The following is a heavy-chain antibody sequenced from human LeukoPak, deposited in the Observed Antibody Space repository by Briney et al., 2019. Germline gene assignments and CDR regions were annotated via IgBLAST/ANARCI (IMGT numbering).Heavy chain of an antibody. CDR2: ISYDGHNK. CDR1: GFPFSTFG. D-gene: IGHD5-12*01. Sequence: GGSLRLSCAVSGFPFSTFGMHWVRQAPGKGLEWVALISYDGHNKYYADSVKGRFAISRDNSKNILYLQMNSLRAEDTAVYYCARGGSGYDFDFWGQGTLVTVSS. J-gene: IGHJ4*02. CDR3: ARGGSGYDFDF. V-gene: IGHV3-33*08.